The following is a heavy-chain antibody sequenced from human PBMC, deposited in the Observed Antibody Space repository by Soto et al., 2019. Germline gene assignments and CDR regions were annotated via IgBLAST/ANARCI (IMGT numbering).Heavy chain of an antibody. D-gene: IGHD4-17*01. V-gene: IGHV3-33*01. J-gene: IGHJ3*02. Sequence: QVQLVESGGGVVQPGRSLRLSCAASGFTFSSYGMHWVRQAPGKGLEWVAVIWYDGSNKYYADSVKGRFTISRDNSKNTLYLQMNSLRAEDTAVYYCARGRGDGDYGGSAFDILVQETMVTVSS. CDR1: GFTFSSYG. CDR3: ARGRGDGDYGGSAFDI. CDR2: IWYDGSNK.